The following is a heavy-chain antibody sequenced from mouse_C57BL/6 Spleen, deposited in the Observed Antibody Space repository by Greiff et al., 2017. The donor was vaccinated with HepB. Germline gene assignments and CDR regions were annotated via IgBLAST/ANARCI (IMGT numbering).Heavy chain of an antibody. Sequence: EVKLMESGEGLVKPGGSLKLSCAASGFTFSSYAMSWVRQTPEKRLEWVAYISSGGDYIYYADTVKGRFTISRDNARNTLYLQMSSLKSEDTAMYYCTSYYYYEDYAMDYWGQGTSVTVSS. CDR2: ISSGGDYI. CDR1: GFTFSSYA. D-gene: IGHD2-4*01. CDR3: TSYYYYEDYAMDY. J-gene: IGHJ4*01. V-gene: IGHV5-9-1*02.